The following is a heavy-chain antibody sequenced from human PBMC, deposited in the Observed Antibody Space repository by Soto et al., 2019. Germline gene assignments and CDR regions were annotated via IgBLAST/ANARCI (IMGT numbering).Heavy chain of an antibody. Sequence: GASLKLSCKGPGYTFTSYWIAWVRQMPGKGLEWMAIINPGDSDAKYSPPFQGQVTISADKSINTAYLQWSSLKASDTAMYYCARHATYYDILSGYYFDYWGQGTLVTVS. D-gene: IGHD3-9*01. CDR2: INPGDSDA. CDR1: GYTFTSYW. CDR3: ARHATYYDILSGYYFDY. J-gene: IGHJ4*02. V-gene: IGHV5-51*01.